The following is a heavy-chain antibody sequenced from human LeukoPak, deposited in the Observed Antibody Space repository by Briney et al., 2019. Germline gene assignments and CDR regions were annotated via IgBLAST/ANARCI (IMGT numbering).Heavy chain of an antibody. CDR1: GFTFSSYW. CDR3: ARGDGYNSLYYFDY. J-gene: IGHJ4*02. CDR2: IKQDGSEK. Sequence: PGGSLRLSCAASGFTFSSYWMSWVRQAPGKGLEWVANIKQDGSEKYYVDSVKGRFTISRDNAKNSLYLQMNSLRAEDTAVYYCARGDGYNSLYYFDYWGQGTLVTVSS. D-gene: IGHD5-24*01. V-gene: IGHV3-7*04.